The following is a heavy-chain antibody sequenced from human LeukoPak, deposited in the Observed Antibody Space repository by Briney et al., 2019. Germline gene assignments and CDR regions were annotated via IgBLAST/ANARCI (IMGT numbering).Heavy chain of an antibody. J-gene: IGHJ6*03. CDR2: IYYSGST. V-gene: IGHV4-31*03. CDR3: AQSLASRTYYYYYYMDV. CDR1: GGSISSGGYY. Sequence: SETLSLTYTVSGGSISSGGYYWSWIRQHPGKGLEWIGYIYYSGSTYYNPSLKSRVTISVDTSKNQFSLKLSSVTAADTAVYYCAQSLASRTYYYYYYMDVWGKGTTVTVSS. D-gene: IGHD2-15*01.